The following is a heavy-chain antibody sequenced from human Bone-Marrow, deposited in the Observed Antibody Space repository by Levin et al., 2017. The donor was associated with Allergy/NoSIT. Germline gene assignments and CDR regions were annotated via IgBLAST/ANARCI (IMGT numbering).Heavy chain of an antibody. D-gene: IGHD6-19*01. J-gene: IGHJ1*01. CDR2: IWYDGSNK. CDR3: ARDLVAGTVRAEYFQH. CDR1: GFTFSSYG. V-gene: IGHV3-33*01. Sequence: TGGSLRLSCAASGFTFSSYGMHWVRQAPGKGLEWVAVIWYDGSNKYYADSVKGRFTISRDNSKNTLYLQMNSLRAEDTAVYYCARDLVAGTVRAEYFQHWGQGTLVTVSS.